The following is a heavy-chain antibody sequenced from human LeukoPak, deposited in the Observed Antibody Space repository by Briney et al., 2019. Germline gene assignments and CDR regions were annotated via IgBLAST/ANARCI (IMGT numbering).Heavy chain of an antibody. J-gene: IGHJ3*02. Sequence: PSETLSLTCAVYGGSFSGYYWSWIRQPPGKGLEWIGEINHSGSTNYNPSLKSRVTISVDTSKNQFSLKLSSVTAADTAVYYCARGRLTWLGAFDIWGQGTMVTVSS. CDR3: ARGRLTWLGAFDI. V-gene: IGHV4-34*01. D-gene: IGHD3-9*01. CDR2: INHSGST. CDR1: GGSFSGYY.